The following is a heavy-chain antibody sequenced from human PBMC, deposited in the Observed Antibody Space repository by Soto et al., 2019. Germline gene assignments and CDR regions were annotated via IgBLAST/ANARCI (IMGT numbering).Heavy chain of an antibody. CDR1: GYTFTSYG. D-gene: IGHD6-19*01. CDR3: ARDSGWDIAVAGTRSDWFDP. V-gene: IGHV1-18*01. CDR2: ISAYNGNT. Sequence: ASVKVSCKASGYTFTSYGISWVRQAPGQGLEWMGWISAYNGNTNYAQKLQGRVTMTTDTSTSTAYMELRSLRSDDTAVYYCARDSGWDIAVAGTRSDWFDPWGQGTLVTVSS. J-gene: IGHJ5*02.